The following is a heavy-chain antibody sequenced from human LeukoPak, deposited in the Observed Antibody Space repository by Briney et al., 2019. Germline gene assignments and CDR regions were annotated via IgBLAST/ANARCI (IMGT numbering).Heavy chain of an antibody. D-gene: IGHD3-3*01. CDR2: ISGSGGST. Sequence: QSGGSLRLSCAASGFTFSSYAMSWVRQAPGKGLEWVSAISGSGGSTYYADSVKGRFTIPRDNSKNTLDLQMNSLRAEDTDVYYCEKVTVVDFWSGYSAAYYFDYWGQGPGVPVSS. CDR3: EKVTVVDFWSGYSAAYYFDY. CDR1: GFTFSSYA. J-gene: IGHJ4*02. V-gene: IGHV3-23*01.